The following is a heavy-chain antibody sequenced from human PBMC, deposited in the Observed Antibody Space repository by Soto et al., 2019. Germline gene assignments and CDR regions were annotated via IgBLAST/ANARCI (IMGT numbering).Heavy chain of an antibody. V-gene: IGHV3-53*01. CDR3: ASSMVRGVITELDAFDI. CDR1: GFTVSSNY. J-gene: IGHJ3*02. Sequence: GGSLRLSCAASGFTVSSNYMSWVRQAPGKGLEWVSVIYSGGSTYYADSVKGRFTISRDNSKNTLYLQMNSLRAEDTAVYYCASSMVRGVITELDAFDIWGQGTMVTVSS. CDR2: IYSGGST. D-gene: IGHD3-10*01.